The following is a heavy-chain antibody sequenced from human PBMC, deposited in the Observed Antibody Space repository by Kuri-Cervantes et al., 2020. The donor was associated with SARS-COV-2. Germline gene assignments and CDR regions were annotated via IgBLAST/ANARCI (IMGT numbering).Heavy chain of an antibody. CDR2: IYSGGST. V-gene: IGHV3-53*01. CDR1: GFTFDDYT. J-gene: IGHJ4*02. CDR3: ARDPDYGGNSGGY. Sequence: GGSLRLSCAASGFTFDDYTMHWVRQAPGKGLEWVSVIYSGGSTYYADSVKGRFTISRDNSKNTLYLQMNSLRAEDTAVYYCARDPDYGGNSGGYWGQGTLVTVSS. D-gene: IGHD4-23*01.